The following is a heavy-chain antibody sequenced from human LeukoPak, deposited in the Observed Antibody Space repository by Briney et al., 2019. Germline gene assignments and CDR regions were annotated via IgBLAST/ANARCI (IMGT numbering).Heavy chain of an antibody. CDR3: ARESHFGVVTNNWFDP. CDR1: GYTFTGYY. J-gene: IGHJ5*02. Sequence: ASVKVSCKASGYTFTGYYMHWVRQAPGQGLEWMGWINPNSGGTNYAQKFQGRVTMTRDTSISTAYMELSRLRSDDTAVYYCARESHFGVVTNNWFDPWGQGTLVTVSS. D-gene: IGHD3-3*01. V-gene: IGHV1-2*02. CDR2: INPNSGGT.